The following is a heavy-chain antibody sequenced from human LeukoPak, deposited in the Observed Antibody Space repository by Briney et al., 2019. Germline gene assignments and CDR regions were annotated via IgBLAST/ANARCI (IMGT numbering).Heavy chain of an antibody. Sequence: PGGSLRLSCAASGFTFSTYAMSWVRQAPGKGLEWVSSISSSSSYIYYADSVKGRFTISRDNAKNSLYLQMNSLRAEDTAVYYCARGNYYDSSGYPDAFDTWGQGTMVTVSS. CDR3: ARGNYYDSSGYPDAFDT. D-gene: IGHD3-22*01. J-gene: IGHJ3*02. CDR1: GFTFSTYA. CDR2: ISSSSSYI. V-gene: IGHV3-21*01.